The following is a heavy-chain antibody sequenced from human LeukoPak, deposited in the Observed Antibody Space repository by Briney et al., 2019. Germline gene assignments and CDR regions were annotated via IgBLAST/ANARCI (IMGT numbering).Heavy chain of an antibody. D-gene: IGHD3-22*01. V-gene: IGHV3-30*18. CDR3: AKDRGRRSGYYSEDY. CDR2: ISYDGSNK. J-gene: IGHJ4*02. CDR1: GFTFSSYG. Sequence: GGSLRLSCAASGFTFSSYGMHWVRQAPGKGLEWVAVISYDGSNKYYADSVKGRFTISRDNSKNTLYLQMNSLRAEDTAVYYCAKDRGRRSGYYSEDYWGQGTLVTVSS.